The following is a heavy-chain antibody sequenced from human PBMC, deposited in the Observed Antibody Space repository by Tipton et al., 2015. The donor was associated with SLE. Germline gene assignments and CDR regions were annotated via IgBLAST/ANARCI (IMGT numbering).Heavy chain of an antibody. CDR1: GGSISSYY. J-gene: IGHJ4*02. CDR3: ASRGGEDLDY. Sequence: LRLSCTVSGGSISSYYWSWIRQPPGKGLEWIGYIYYSGSTNYNPSLKSRVTISVDTSKNQFSLKLSSVTAADTAVYYCASRGGEDLDYWGQGTLVTVSS. CDR2: IYYSGST. D-gene: IGHD3-16*01. V-gene: IGHV4-59*12.